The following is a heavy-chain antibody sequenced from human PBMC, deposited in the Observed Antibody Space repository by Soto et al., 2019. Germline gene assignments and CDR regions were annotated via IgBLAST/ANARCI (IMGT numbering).Heavy chain of an antibody. CDR1: GYTFTSYD. Sequence: QVQLVQSGAEVKKPGASVKVSCKASGYTFTSYDINWVRQATGQGLEWMGWMNPNSGNTGYAQKFQGRVAMTRITAISTADRELSSLRSEDTAVYYCARRLQGIAARWDPMNNWFVPWGQGTLVTVSS. V-gene: IGHV1-8*01. CDR3: ARRLQGIAARWDPMNNWFVP. J-gene: IGHJ5*01. CDR2: MNPNSGNT. D-gene: IGHD6-6*01.